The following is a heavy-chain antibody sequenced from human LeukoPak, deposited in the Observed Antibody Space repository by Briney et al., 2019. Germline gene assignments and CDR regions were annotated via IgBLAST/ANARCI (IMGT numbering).Heavy chain of an antibody. J-gene: IGHJ4*02. V-gene: IGHV1-69*06. D-gene: IGHD3-16*02. CDR1: GGTFSSYA. Sequence: SARVSCKASGGTFSSYAISWVRQAPGQGLEWMGGIIPIFGTANYAQKFQGRVTITADKSTSTAYMELRSLRSDDTAVYYCARDDYVWGSYRVALLYYFDYWGQGTLVTVSS. CDR3: ARDDYVWGSYRVALLYYFDY. CDR2: IIPIFGTA.